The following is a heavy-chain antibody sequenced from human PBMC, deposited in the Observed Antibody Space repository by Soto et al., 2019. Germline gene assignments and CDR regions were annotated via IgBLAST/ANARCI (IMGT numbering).Heavy chain of an antibody. CDR3: ARDRAIVVVPAALEGIDP. V-gene: IGHV3-21*01. Sequence: GGSLRLSCAASGFNFNSYTINWVRQAPGKRLEWLSSISSSGYIFSTDSVRGRFTISRDNAKNSVYLQINSLRAEDTAVYFCARDRAIVVVPAALEGIDPWGQGTLVTVSS. CDR1: GFNFNSYT. CDR2: ISSSGYI. D-gene: IGHD2-2*01. J-gene: IGHJ5*02.